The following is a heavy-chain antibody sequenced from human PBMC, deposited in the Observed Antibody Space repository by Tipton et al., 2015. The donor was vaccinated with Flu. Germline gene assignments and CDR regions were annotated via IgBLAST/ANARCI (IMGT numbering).Heavy chain of an antibody. CDR3: ARGIPASEAFDI. V-gene: IGHV3-66*02. Sequence: SLRLSCAASGFTVSSNYMSWVRQAPGKGLERVSVIYSGGGTFYAGSVKGRFTISRDNSKNTLYLQMSSLRPEDTAVYYCARGIPASEAFDIWGQGTMVTVSS. J-gene: IGHJ3*02. CDR1: GFTVSSNY. CDR2: IYSGGGT.